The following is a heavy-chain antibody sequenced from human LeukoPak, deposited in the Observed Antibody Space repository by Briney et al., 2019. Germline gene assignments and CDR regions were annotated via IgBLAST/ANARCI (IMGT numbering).Heavy chain of an antibody. Sequence: SETLSLTCTASGDSIRKGGYYWSWIRQHPEKGLEWIGYIFYTGNTHYNPSLQSRVSLSIDTSANHFSLKVNSVTAADTAVYYCARVVPGYFDVWGQGSLVTVSS. CDR2: IFYTGNT. CDR1: GDSIRKGGYY. V-gene: IGHV4-31*03. J-gene: IGHJ4*02. D-gene: IGHD6-13*01. CDR3: ARVVPGYFDV.